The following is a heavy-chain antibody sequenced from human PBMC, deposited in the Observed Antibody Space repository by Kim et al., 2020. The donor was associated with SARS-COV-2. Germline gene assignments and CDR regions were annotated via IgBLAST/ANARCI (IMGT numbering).Heavy chain of an antibody. J-gene: IGHJ6*02. V-gene: IGHV3-9*01. CDR2: ISWNSGSI. CDR3: AKDPDAPVGDYETGFGMDV. D-gene: IGHD4-17*01. CDR1: GFTFGDYA. Sequence: GGSLRLSCAASGFTFGDYAMHWVRQAPGKGLEWVSGISWNSGSIGYADSVKGRFTISRDNAKNSLYLQMNRLRAEDTALYYCAKDPDAPVGDYETGFGMDVWGQGTTVTVSS.